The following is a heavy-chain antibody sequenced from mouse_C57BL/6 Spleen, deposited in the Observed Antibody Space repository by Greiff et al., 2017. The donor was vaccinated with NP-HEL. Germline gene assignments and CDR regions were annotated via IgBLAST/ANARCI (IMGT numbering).Heavy chain of an antibody. J-gene: IGHJ2*01. CDR1: GYTFTSYT. Sequence: VQLQQSGAELARPGASVKMSCKASGYTFTSYTMHWVKQRPGQGLEWIGYINPSSGYTKYNQKFKDKATLTADKSSSTAYMQLSSLTSEDSAVYYCARGRGITTVPQYYFDYWGQGTTLTVSS. CDR2: INPSSGYT. CDR3: ARGRGITTVPQYYFDY. D-gene: IGHD1-1*01. V-gene: IGHV1-4*01.